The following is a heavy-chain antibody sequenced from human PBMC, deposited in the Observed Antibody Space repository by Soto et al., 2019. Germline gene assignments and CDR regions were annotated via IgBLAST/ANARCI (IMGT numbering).Heavy chain of an antibody. CDR1: GGSISSYY. CDR2: IYYSGST. J-gene: IGHJ4*02. D-gene: IGHD2-8*02. CDR3: ARDDGWGIFDY. Sequence: SETLSLTCTVSGGSISSYYWSWIRQPPGKGLEWIGYIYYSGSTNYNPSLKSRVTISVDTSKNQFSLKLSSVTAADTAVYYCARDDGWGIFDYWGQGTLVTVS. V-gene: IGHV4-59*01.